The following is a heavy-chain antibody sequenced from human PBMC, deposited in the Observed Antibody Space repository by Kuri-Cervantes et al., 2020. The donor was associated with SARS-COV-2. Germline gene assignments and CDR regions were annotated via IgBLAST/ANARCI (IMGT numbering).Heavy chain of an antibody. CDR3: ARAAFTDFWSGYPGRGDAFDI. CDR1: GFTFSSYG. Sequence: LSLTCAASGFTFSSYGMHWVRQAPGKGLEWVAFIRYDGSNKYYADSVKGRFTISRDNSKNTLYLQMNSLRAEDTAVYYCARAAFTDFWSGYPGRGDAFDIWGQGTMVTVSS. J-gene: IGHJ3*02. D-gene: IGHD3-3*01. CDR2: IRYDGSNK. V-gene: IGHV3-30*02.